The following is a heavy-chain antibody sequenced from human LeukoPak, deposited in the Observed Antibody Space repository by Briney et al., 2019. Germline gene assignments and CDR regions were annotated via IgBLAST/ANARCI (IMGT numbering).Heavy chain of an antibody. CDR1: GYTFTDYY. V-gene: IGHV1-2*02. Sequence: ASVKVSCMASGYTFTDYYIHWVRQAPGRGLEWMGWINPNSGGTDYTQKFQGRVTMTRDTSISTAYMELSRLRSEDTAVYYCATDRSFNKGELPSTNYYFDYWGQGTLVTVSS. J-gene: IGHJ4*02. CDR3: ATDRSFNKGELPSTNYYFDY. D-gene: IGHD1-26*01. CDR2: INPNSGGT.